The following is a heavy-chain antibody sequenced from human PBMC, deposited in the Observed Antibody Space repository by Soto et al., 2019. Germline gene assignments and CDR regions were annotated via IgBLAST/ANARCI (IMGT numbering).Heavy chain of an antibody. Sequence: EVQLVESGGGLVQPGGSLRLSCAASGFTFSSYWMHWVRQAPGKGLVWVSRINSDGSTTSYADSVKGRFAISRDNAKNTLYLQMHSLRAEDTAVYYCARVGVGAYHFDYLGQGTVVTVPS. J-gene: IGHJ4*02. V-gene: IGHV3-74*01. CDR1: GFTFSSYW. CDR2: INSDGSTT. D-gene: IGHD1-26*01. CDR3: ARVGVGAYHFDY.